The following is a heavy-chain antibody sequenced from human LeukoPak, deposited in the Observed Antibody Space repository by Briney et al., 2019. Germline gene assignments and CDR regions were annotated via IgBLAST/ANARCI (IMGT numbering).Heavy chain of an antibody. V-gene: IGHV6-1*01. J-gene: IGHJ5*02. CDR1: GDTPSSNSAA. CDR2: TYYRAKWSN. D-gene: IGHD2-2*01. Sequence: SQTLSLTSAISGDTPSSNSAAWNCIRQSPTRCLEWLGTTYYRAKWSNDYAVSVKSRITINPDTSKNQFSLQLNSVTPEDTAVYYCARESPWGIVVVPAGRSGWFDPWGQGTLATVSS. CDR3: ARESPWGIVVVPAGRSGWFDP.